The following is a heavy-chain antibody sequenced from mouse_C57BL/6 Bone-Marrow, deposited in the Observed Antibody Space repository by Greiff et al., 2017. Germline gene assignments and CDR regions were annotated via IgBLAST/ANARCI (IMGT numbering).Heavy chain of an antibody. V-gene: IGHV1-66*01. D-gene: IGHD1-1*01. CDR3: ARSRDYYYGSSYVYAMDY. Sequence: VQLQQSGPELVKPGASVKISCKASGYSFTSYYIHWVKQRPGQGLEWIGWIYPGSGNTKYNEKFKGKATLTADTSSSTAYMQLSSLTSEDSAVYYCARSRDYYYGSSYVYAMDYWGQGTSVTVSS. CDR1: GYSFTSYY. J-gene: IGHJ4*01. CDR2: IYPGSGNT.